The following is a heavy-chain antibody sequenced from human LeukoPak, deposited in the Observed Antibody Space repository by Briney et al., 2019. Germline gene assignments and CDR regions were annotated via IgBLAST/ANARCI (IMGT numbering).Heavy chain of an antibody. V-gene: IGHV2-5*02. D-gene: IGHD3-22*01. J-gene: IGHJ4*02. CDR2: IYWDDDK. CDR3: AHVMYYESSGYPRYFDY. CDR1: GISLSTRGAG. Sequence: SGPTLVKPTQTLTLTCTFSGISLSTRGAGVGYIRQPPGKALEWLALIYWDDDKRYSPSLKSRLTITKDTSKNQMVLTMTNMDPVDTATYYCAHVMYYESSGYPRYFDYWGQGTLVTVSS.